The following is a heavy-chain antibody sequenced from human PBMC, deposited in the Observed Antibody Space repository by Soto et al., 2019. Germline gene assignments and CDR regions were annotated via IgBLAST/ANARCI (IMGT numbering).Heavy chain of an antibody. J-gene: IGHJ4*02. Sequence: SGGSLRLSCAASGFTFSSFAMHWVRQAPGKGLEWLAVISSDVVNYYYAESVKGRFTISRDNSKNTLYLQMNSLRNEDTAVYYCARGGAWTPEGLGYWGQGTLLTVSS. CDR1: GFTFSSFA. D-gene: IGHD2-15*01. CDR3: ARGGAWTPEGLGY. V-gene: IGHV3-30-3*01. CDR2: ISSDVVNY.